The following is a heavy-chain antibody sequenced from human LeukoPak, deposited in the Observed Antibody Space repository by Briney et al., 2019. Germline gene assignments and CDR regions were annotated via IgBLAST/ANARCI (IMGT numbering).Heavy chain of an antibody. CDR2: IYYSGST. D-gene: IGHD6-19*01. CDR1: GGSISSGGYY. J-gene: IGHJ6*02. V-gene: IGHV4-31*03. CDR3: ARDHSPSGWPHSYYYGMDV. Sequence: SQTLSLTYTVSGGSISSGGYYWSWIRQQPGKGLEWIGYIYYSGSTYYNPSLKSRVTISVDTSKNQFSLKLSSVTAADTAVYYCARDHSPSGWPHSYYYGMDVWGQGTTVTVSS.